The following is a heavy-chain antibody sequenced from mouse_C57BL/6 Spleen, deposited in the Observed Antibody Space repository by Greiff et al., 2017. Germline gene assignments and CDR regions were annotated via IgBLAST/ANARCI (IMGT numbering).Heavy chain of an antibody. CDR2: SRNKANDYTT. V-gene: IGHV7-1*01. J-gene: IGHJ2*01. CDR1: GYTFSDFY. CDR3: ARDAGAGDFDY. Sequence: EVMLVESGGGLVQSGRSLRLSCATSGYTFSDFYMEWVRQAPGKGLEWIAASRNKANDYTTEYSAYVKGRFIVSRDTSQSILYLQMNALRAEDTAIYFCARDAGAGDFDYWGQGTTLTVSA.